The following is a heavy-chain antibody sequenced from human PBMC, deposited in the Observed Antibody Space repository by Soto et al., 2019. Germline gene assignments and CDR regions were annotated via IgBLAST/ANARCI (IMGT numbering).Heavy chain of an antibody. V-gene: IGHV4-59*01. CDR3: ARGPKGVHDAFDI. CDR1: RGSISSYY. Sequence: TLSLTCTVSRGSISSYYWSWIRQPPGKGLEWIGYIYYSGSTNYNPSLKSRVTISVDTSKNQFSLKLSSVTAADTAVYYCARGPKGVHDAFDIWGQGTMVTVSS. CDR2: IYYSGST. J-gene: IGHJ3*02. D-gene: IGHD3-16*01.